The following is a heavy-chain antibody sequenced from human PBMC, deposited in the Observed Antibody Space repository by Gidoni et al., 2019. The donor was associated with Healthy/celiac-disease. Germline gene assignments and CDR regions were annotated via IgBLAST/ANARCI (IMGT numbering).Heavy chain of an antibody. J-gene: IGHJ1*01. V-gene: IGHV3-66*02. CDR1: RFTVSSNY. Sequence: EVQLVESGGGLVQPGGSLRLSCAASRFTVSSNYMSWVRQAPGKGLEWVSVIYSGGSTYYADSVKGRFTISRDNSKNTLYLQMNSLRAEDTAVYYCARDGSSGWYGSAEYFQHWGQGTLVTVSS. CDR2: IYSGGST. CDR3: ARDGSSGWYGSAEYFQH. D-gene: IGHD6-19*01.